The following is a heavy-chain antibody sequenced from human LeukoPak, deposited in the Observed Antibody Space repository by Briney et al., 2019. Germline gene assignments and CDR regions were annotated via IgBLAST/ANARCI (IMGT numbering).Heavy chain of an antibody. CDR3: ARNRGSSWYTGRDAFDI. D-gene: IGHD6-13*01. CDR2: IYYGGST. CDR1: GGSISSYY. V-gene: IGHV4-59*01. Sequence: SETLSLTCTVSGGSISSYYWSWIRQPPGKGLEWIGYIYYGGSTNYNPSLKSRVTISVDTSKNQFSLKLSSVTAADTTVYYCARNRGSSWYTGRDAFDIWGQGTMVTVSS. J-gene: IGHJ3*02.